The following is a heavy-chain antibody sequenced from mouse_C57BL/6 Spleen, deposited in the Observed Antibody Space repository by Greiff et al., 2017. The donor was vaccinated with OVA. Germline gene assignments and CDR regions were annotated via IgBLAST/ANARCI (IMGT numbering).Heavy chain of an antibody. CDR1: GYSFTDYN. CDR3: ARSGTTEQYYYAMDY. CDR2: INPNYGTT. Sequence: VQLKQSGPELVKPGASVKISCKASGYSFTDYNMNWVKQSNGKSLEWIGVINPNYGTTSYNQKFKGKATLTVDQSSSTAYMQLNSLTSEDSAVYYCARSGTTEQYYYAMDYWGQGTSVTVSS. D-gene: IGHD1-1*01. J-gene: IGHJ4*01. V-gene: IGHV1-39*01.